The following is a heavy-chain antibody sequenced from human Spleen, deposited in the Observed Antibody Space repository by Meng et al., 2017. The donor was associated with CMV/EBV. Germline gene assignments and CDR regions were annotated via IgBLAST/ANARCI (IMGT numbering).Heavy chain of an antibody. J-gene: IGHJ5*02. Sequence: QVQLQESGPGLVKPSQTLSLTCTVSGGSISSGGFYWSWIRQHPGKGLEWIGHIYYSGSTYYNPSLRSRVAISIDTSKNQFSLKLTSVTAADTAVYFCARTNYGDYNWFDPWGQGTLVTVSS. D-gene: IGHD4-17*01. CDR1: GGSISSGGFY. CDR3: ARTNYGDYNWFDP. V-gene: IGHV4-31*03. CDR2: IYYSGST.